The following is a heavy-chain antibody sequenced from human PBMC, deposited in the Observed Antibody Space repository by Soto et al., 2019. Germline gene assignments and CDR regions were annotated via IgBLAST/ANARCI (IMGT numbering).Heavy chain of an antibody. Sequence: PGGSLRLSCAASEFTVSDNYMSWVRQAPGKGLEWVSVIYRGGSTFYAHSVKGRFAISRDNSKNTVYLQMNNLRDEDTAVYYCASSGSTTTWYTFVYWGQGTLVTVSS. CDR1: EFTVSDNY. V-gene: IGHV3-66*01. J-gene: IGHJ4*02. CDR2: IYRGGST. D-gene: IGHD1-26*01. CDR3: ASSGSTTTWYTFVY.